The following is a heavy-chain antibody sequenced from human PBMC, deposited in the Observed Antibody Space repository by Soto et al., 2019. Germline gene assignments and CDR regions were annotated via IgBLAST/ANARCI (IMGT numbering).Heavy chain of an antibody. V-gene: IGHV4-59*01. CDR1: GGSISSYY. CDR2: IYYSGST. D-gene: IGHD6-6*01. CDR3: ARARRKKPTYYYDRMDV. J-gene: IGHJ6*02. Sequence: SETLSVTCTVSGGSISSYYWSWIRQPPGKGLEWIGYIYYSGSTNYNPSLKSRVTISVDTSKNQFSLKLSSVTAADTAVYYCARARRKKPTYYYDRMDVRGQWPTVT.